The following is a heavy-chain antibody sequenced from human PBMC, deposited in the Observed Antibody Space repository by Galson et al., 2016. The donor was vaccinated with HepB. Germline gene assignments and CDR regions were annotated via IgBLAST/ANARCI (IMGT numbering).Heavy chain of an antibody. CDR3: AKTTVNTGYYGMDV. J-gene: IGHJ6*02. V-gene: IGHV3-23*01. CDR1: GFTFNKYA. CDR2: TSGSGGST. D-gene: IGHD5-18*01. Sequence: SLRLSCAASGFTFNKYAMNWARQAPGKGLEWVSGTSGSGGSTYYADSVKGRLTISRDNSKNTLYLQMNSLRAEDTAVYYCAKTTVNTGYYGMDVWGQGTTVTVSS.